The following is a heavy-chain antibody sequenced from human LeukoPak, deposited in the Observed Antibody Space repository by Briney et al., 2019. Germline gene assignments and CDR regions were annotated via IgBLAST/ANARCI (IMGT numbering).Heavy chain of an antibody. Sequence: GESLKISCKGSGYSFTSYWIGWVRQMPGKGLEWMGIIYPGDSDTRYSPSFQGQVTISADKSISTAYLQWSSLKASDTAMYYCARIRFRKNFVLAVAGTFLDYWGQGTLVTVSS. CDR3: ARIRFRKNFVLAVAGTFLDY. CDR2: IYPGDSDT. CDR1: GYSFTSYW. J-gene: IGHJ4*02. D-gene: IGHD6-19*01. V-gene: IGHV5-51*01.